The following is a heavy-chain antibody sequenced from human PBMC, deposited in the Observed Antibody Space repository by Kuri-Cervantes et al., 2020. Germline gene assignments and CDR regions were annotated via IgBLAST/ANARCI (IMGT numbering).Heavy chain of an antibody. D-gene: IGHD5-12*01. CDR1: GFTFSSYG. Sequence: GESLKISCAASGFTFSSYGMHWVRQAPGKGLEWVAVISYDGSNKYYADSVKGRFTISRDNSKNTLYLQMNSLRAEDTAVYYCAKDRAYGGYYFDYWGQGTLVTVSS. V-gene: IGHV3-30*18. CDR3: AKDRAYGGYYFDY. CDR2: ISYDGSNK. J-gene: IGHJ4*02.